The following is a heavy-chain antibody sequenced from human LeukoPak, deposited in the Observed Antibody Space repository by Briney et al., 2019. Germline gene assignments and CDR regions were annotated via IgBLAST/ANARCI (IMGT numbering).Heavy chain of an antibody. V-gene: IGHV5-51*01. CDR3: ARPHRGGAFDY. CDR2: IYPGDSDT. J-gene: IGHJ4*02. CDR1: GYSFTSYW. D-gene: IGHD1-14*01. Sequence: GESLKISCKGSGYSFTSYWIGWVRRLPGKGLEWMGIIYPGDSDTRYSPSFQGQVTISADKTISTAHLQWSSLKASDTALYYCARPHRGGAFDYWGQGTLVTVSS.